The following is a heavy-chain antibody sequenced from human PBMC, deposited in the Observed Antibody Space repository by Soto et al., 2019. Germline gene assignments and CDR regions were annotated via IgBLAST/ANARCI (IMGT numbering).Heavy chain of an antibody. CDR1: GGTFSSYA. J-gene: IGHJ4*02. CDR2: IIPIFGTA. Sequence: ASVKVSCKASGGTFSSYAISWVRQAPGQGLEWMGGIIPIFGTANYAQKFQGRVTITADESTSTAYMELSSLRSEDTAVYYCAKLPSSGSYALDYWGQGTLVTVSS. D-gene: IGHD1-26*01. CDR3: AKLPSSGSYALDY. V-gene: IGHV1-69*13.